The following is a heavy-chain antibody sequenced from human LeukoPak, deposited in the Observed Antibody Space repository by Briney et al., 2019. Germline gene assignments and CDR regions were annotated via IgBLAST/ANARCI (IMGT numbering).Heavy chain of an antibody. V-gene: IGHV1-2*02. CDR2: INPNSGGT. Sequence: ASVKVSCKASGYTFSGYYMHWVRQAPGQGLEWMGWINPNSGGTKYAQKFQGRVTMTRDTSMSTVHMEVSSLRSDDTAVYYCATPSIWGNYRGFLYWGQGTLVTVSS. D-gene: IGHD3-16*02. CDR3: ATPSIWGNYRGFLY. J-gene: IGHJ4*02. CDR1: GYTFSGYY.